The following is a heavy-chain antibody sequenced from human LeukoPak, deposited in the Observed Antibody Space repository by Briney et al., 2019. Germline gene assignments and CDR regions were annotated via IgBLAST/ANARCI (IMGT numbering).Heavy chain of an antibody. CDR3: ARDRSCSSTSCYGYFDY. Sequence: PGGSLRLSCAASGFTVSSNYMSWVRQAPGKGLEWVSVIYSGGSTYYADSVKGRFTISRDNSKNTLYLQMNSLRAEDTAVYYCARDRSCSSTSCYGYFDYWGQGTLVTVSS. D-gene: IGHD2-2*01. CDR1: GFTVSSNY. V-gene: IGHV3-53*01. J-gene: IGHJ4*02. CDR2: IYSGGST.